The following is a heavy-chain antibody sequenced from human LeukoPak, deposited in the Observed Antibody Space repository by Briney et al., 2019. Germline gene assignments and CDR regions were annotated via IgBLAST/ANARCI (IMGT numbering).Heavy chain of an antibody. CDR2: INWNGGST. CDR3: ARDFDYDSSGFYAFDI. CDR1: GFTFDDYG. J-gene: IGHJ3*02. V-gene: IGHV3-20*04. D-gene: IGHD3-22*01. Sequence: GGSLRLSCAASGFTFDDYGMSRVRQAPGKGLEWVSGINWNGGSTGYADSVKGRFTISRDNAKNSLYPQMNSLRAEDTALYYCARDFDYDSSGFYAFDIWGQGTMVTVSS.